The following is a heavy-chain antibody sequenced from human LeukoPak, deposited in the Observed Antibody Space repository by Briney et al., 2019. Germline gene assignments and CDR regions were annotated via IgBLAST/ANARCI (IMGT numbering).Heavy chain of an antibody. CDR3: ARDQGGIVVVPAALSY. Sequence: GGSLRLSCAASGFTFSSYGMHWVRQAPGKGLEWVAVIWYDGTYKYYADSVKGRFTISRDNSKNTLYLQMNSLSAEDTAVYYCARDQGGIVVVPAALSYWGQGTLVTVSS. J-gene: IGHJ4*02. V-gene: IGHV3-33*01. D-gene: IGHD2-2*01. CDR1: GFTFSSYG. CDR2: IWYDGTYK.